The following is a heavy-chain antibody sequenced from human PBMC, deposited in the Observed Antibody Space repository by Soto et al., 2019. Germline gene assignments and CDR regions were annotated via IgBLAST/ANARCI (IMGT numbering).Heavy chain of an antibody. V-gene: IGHV4-34*01. Sequence: QVQLQQWGAGLLKPSETLSLTCAVYGGSFSGYYGSWIRQPPGKGLEWIGEINHSGSTNYNPSLTSRVTISVDTSKNQFSLKLSSVTAADTAVYYCARGHIEQLASFDYWGQGTLVTVSS. CDR1: GGSFSGYY. D-gene: IGHD6-13*01. CDR2: INHSGST. CDR3: ARGHIEQLASFDY. J-gene: IGHJ4*02.